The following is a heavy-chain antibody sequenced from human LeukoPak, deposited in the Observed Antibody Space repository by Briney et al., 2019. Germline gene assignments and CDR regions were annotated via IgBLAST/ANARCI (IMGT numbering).Heavy chain of an antibody. Sequence: SETLSLTCTVSGYSISSGYYWGWIRQPPGKGLEWIGSIYHSGSTYYNPSLKSRVTISVDTSKNQFSLKLSSVTAADTAVYYCARHIETYMITFGGAHFDYWGQGTLVTVSS. J-gene: IGHJ4*02. D-gene: IGHD3-16*01. CDR2: IYHSGST. CDR1: GYSISSGYY. V-gene: IGHV4-38-2*02. CDR3: ARHIETYMITFGGAHFDY.